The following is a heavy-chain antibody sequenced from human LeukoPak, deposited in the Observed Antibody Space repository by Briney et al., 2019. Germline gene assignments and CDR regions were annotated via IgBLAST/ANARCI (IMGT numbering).Heavy chain of an antibody. CDR3: AKEFRIVGATRSFDY. CDR1: GLTCSGYA. Sequence: GGTLGPYCAASGLTCSGYAMRCVRQAPGKGLKWVSAISDSGGTTYYADSVKGRFTISRDNSKNTLYLQMNSLRAEDTAVYYCAKEFRIVGATRSFDYWGQGTLVTVSS. CDR2: ISDSGGTT. V-gene: IGHV3-23*01. J-gene: IGHJ4*02. D-gene: IGHD1-26*01.